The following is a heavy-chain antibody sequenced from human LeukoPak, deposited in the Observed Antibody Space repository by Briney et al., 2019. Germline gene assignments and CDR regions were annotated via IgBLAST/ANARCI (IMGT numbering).Heavy chain of an antibody. D-gene: IGHD1-26*01. CDR2: FYSTGST. Sequence: PSETLSLTCTVSGGSISSYYWTWIRQPAGKGLEWIGRFYSTGSTNYNPSLKSRVTMSVDTSKNQFSLKLSSVTAADSAVYYCARDQYSGSLDYWGQGTLVTVSS. J-gene: IGHJ4*02. CDR1: GGSISSYY. CDR3: ARDQYSGSLDY. V-gene: IGHV4-4*07.